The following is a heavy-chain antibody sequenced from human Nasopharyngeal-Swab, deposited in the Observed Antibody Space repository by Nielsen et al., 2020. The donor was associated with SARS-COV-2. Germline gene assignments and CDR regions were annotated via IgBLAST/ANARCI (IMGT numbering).Heavy chain of an antibody. D-gene: IGHD3-10*01. J-gene: IGHJ4*02. CDR3: AKDSDYYGSGSPFY. Sequence: GGSLRLSCAASGFTFSSYGMHWVRQAPGKGLEWVAVISYDGSNKYYADSVKGRFTISGDNSKNTLYLQMNSLRAEDTAVYYCAKDSDYYGSGSPFYWGQGTLVTVSS. V-gene: IGHV3-30*18. CDR1: GFTFSSYG. CDR2: ISYDGSNK.